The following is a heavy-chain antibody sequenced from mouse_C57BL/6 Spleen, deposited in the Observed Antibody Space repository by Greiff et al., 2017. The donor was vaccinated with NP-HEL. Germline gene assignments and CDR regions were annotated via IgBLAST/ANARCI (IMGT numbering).Heavy chain of an antibody. CDR3: VRDKRTGGYWYFDV. Sequence: EVKVVESGGGLVQPKGSLKLSCAASGFTFNTYAMHWVRQAPGKGLEWVARIRSKSSNYATYYADSVKDRFTISRDDSQSMLYLQMNNLKTEDTAMYYCVRDKRTGGYWYFDVWGTGTTVTVSS. CDR2: IRSKSSNYAT. V-gene: IGHV10-3*01. CDR1: GFTFNTYA. J-gene: IGHJ1*03. D-gene: IGHD4-1*01.